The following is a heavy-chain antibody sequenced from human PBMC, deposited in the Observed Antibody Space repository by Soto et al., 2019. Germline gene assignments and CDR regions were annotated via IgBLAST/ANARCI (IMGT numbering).Heavy chain of an antibody. CDR2: ISGSGEMT. V-gene: IGHV3-23*01. J-gene: IGHJ4*02. CDR3: ARSEMTYNWND. CDR1: GFTFSSYA. D-gene: IGHD1-1*01. Sequence: EVQLLESGGGLVQPGGSLRVSCAASGFTFSSYAMTWVRQAPGKGLEWVSGISGSGEMTHYAESVKGRFTISRDNSKNTLYLQMESLRAEDTALYYCARSEMTYNWNDWGQGTLVTVSS.